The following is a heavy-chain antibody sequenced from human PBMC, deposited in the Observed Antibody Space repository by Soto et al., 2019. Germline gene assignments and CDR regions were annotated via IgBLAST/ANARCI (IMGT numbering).Heavy chain of an antibody. CDR2: INHSGST. CDR3: ARGRRDYGLFMDC. V-gene: IGHV4-34*01. CDR1: GGSFSGYY. J-gene: IGHJ6*04. D-gene: IGHD3-16*01. Sequence: SETLSLTCAVYGGSFSGYYWNWIRQPPGKGLEWIGEINHSGSTNYNPSLKSRVTISVDTSKNQFSLKLSSVTAADTAVYYCARGRRDYGLFMDCWAKGHTVTFSS.